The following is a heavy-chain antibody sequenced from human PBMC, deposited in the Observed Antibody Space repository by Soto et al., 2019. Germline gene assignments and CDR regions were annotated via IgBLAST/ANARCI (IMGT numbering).Heavy chain of an antibody. CDR3: ARGDCVGGTCYSLAGSFYYYMDV. CDR1: GFTFSNYW. J-gene: IGHJ6*03. V-gene: IGHV3-74*01. D-gene: IGHD2-15*01. Sequence: EVQLVESGGGLVQPGGSLRLSCAASGFTFSNYWMYWVRQAPGEGLVWVSRINSDGSVSSYADSVKGRLTISRDNVKNTLYLQMASLRAEDTAVYYCARGDCVGGTCYSLAGSFYYYMDVWGKGTTVTVFS. CDR2: INSDGSVS.